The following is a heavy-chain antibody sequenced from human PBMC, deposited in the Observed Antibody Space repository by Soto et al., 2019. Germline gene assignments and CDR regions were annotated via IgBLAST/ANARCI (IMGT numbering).Heavy chain of an antibody. CDR1: GYSFTSYW. J-gene: IGHJ6*02. CDR2: IYPGDSDT. CDR3: ARLSGTRKNYYYYGMDV. V-gene: IGHV5-51*01. D-gene: IGHD1-20*01. Sequence: GESLKISCKGSGYSFTSYWIGWVRQMPGKGLEWMGIIYPGDSDTRYSPSFQGQVTISADKSISTAYLQWSSLKASDTAMYYCARLSGTRKNYYYYGMDVWGQGTTVTVSS.